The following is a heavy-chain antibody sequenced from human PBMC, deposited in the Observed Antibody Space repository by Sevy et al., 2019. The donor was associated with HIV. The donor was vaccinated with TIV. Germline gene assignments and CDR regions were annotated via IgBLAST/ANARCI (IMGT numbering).Heavy chain of an antibody. CDR2: ISSNSTYF. CDR3: ARDKVVGATDMDV. V-gene: IGHV3-21*06. J-gene: IGHJ6*03. Sequence: GGSLRLSCAASGFTFNRYSMNWVRQAPGKGLEWVSSISSNSTYFYYADSLQGRFTISRDNAKNSLFLQMNSLRDDDTAVYFCARDKVVGATDMDVWGKGTTVTVSS. D-gene: IGHD1-26*01. CDR1: GFTFNRYS.